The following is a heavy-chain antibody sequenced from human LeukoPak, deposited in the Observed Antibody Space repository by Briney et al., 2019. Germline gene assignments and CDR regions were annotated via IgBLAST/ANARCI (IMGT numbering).Heavy chain of an antibody. Sequence: SGPTLVKPTQTLTLTCTFSGFSLATSGAAVGWIRQPPGKALDWLAVVYWNDVKLYRPSLKSSRTITKDTSNNQVVLTMTNMDPVDTGTYYCVRTLYGSGYAHFDYWGQGILVTVSS. CDR3: VRTLYGSGYAHFDY. D-gene: IGHD3-10*01. J-gene: IGHJ4*02. CDR2: VYWNDVK. CDR1: GFSLATSGAA. V-gene: IGHV2-5*04.